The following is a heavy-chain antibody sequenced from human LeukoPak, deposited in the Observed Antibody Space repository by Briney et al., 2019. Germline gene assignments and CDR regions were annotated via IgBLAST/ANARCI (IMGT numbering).Heavy chain of an antibody. CDR3: ARGLLWFGYYYFDY. J-gene: IGHJ4*02. CDR1: GFTFSSYG. Sequence: GGSLRLSCAASGFTFSSYGMTWVRQAPGKGLEWVSYISSSSSTIYYADSVKGRFTISRDNAKNSLYLQMNSLRAEDTAVYYCARGLLWFGYYYFDYWGQGTLVTVSS. D-gene: IGHD3-10*01. CDR2: ISSSSSTI. V-gene: IGHV3-48*04.